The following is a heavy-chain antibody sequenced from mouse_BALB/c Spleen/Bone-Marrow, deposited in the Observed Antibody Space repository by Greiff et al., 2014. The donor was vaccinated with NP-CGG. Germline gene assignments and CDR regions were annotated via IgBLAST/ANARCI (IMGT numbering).Heavy chain of an antibody. CDR1: GYSFTSYW. D-gene: IGHD2-12*01. CDR3: TRSELRRGGYALDY. J-gene: IGHJ4*01. Sequence: VQLQQSRAELVKPGASVTLSCKASGYSFTSYWMHWVKQRPGQGLEWIGEISPSNGRSNYNEKFKSKATLTVDKSSSTAYMQLSGLTSEDSAVYYCTRSELRRGGYALDYWGLGTSVTVSS. CDR2: ISPSNGRS. V-gene: IGHV1S81*02.